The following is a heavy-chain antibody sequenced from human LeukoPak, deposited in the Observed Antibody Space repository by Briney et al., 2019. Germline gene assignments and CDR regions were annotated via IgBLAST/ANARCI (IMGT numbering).Heavy chain of an antibody. Sequence: GGSLRLSCAASGFTFSDYYMSWVRQAPGKGLEWVANIKKDGSEKYYVDSVKGRFTISRDNAKTSLYLQMNSLRAEDTAVYYCARDLSGIAGYTYGRGIDYWGQGTLVTVSS. V-gene: IGHV3-7*01. CDR2: IKKDGSEK. CDR1: GFTFSDYY. CDR3: ARDLSGIAGYTYGRGIDY. D-gene: IGHD5-18*01. J-gene: IGHJ4*02.